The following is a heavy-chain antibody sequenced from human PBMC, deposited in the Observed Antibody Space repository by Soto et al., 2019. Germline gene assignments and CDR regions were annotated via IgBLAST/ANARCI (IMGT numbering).Heavy chain of an antibody. CDR1: GFTFSSYS. D-gene: IGHD3-9*01. CDR2: ISSSSSTI. V-gene: IGHV3-48*01. CDR3: ARDQGSRYFDWLLDFYFDY. J-gene: IGHJ4*02. Sequence: GGSLRLSCAASGFTFSSYSMNWVRQAPGKGLEWVSYISSSSSTIYYADSVKGRFTISRDNAKNSLYLQMNSLRAEDTAVYYCARDQGSRYFDWLLDFYFDYWGQGTLVTVSS.